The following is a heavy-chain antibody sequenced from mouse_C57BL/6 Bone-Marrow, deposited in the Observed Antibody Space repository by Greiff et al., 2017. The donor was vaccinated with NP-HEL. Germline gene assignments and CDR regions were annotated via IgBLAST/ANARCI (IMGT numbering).Heavy chain of an antibody. V-gene: IGHV5-12*01. CDR2: ISNGGGST. D-gene: IGHD1-1*01. Sequence: DVMLVESGGGLVQPGGSLKLSCAASGFTFSDYYMYWVRQTPEKRLEWVAYISNGGGSTYYPDTVKGRFTISRDNAKNTLYLQMSRLKSEDTAMYYCARQRGYYGSGAMDYWGQGTSVTVSS. CDR3: ARQRGYYGSGAMDY. J-gene: IGHJ4*01. CDR1: GFTFSDYY.